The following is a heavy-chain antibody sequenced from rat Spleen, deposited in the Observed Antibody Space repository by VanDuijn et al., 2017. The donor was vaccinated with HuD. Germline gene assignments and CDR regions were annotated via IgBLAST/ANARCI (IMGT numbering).Heavy chain of an antibody. Sequence: QVQLKESGPGLVQPSQTLSLTCTVAGFSLTSYNVHWVRQPPGKGLEWMGVIWDNGGTDYDSTIKSRLSISRDTSKSQVSLKMNSLQTEDTAIYFCTRDHSYWGSYYPGGFAYWGQGTLVTVSS. J-gene: IGHJ3*01. CDR2: IWDNGGT. CDR3: TRDHSYWGSYYPGGFAY. D-gene: IGHD1-12*02. V-gene: IGHV2-41*01. CDR1: GFSLTSYN.